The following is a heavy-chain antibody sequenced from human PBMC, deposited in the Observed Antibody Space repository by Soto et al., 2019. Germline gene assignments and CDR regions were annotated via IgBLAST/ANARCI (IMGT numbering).Heavy chain of an antibody. CDR2: IYYSGST. Sequence: SETLSLTCTVSGGSISSYYWSWIRQPPGKGLEWIGYIYYSGSTNYNPSLKSRVTISVDTSKNQFSLKLSSVTAADTAVYYCARDHAGSSWFHYCGQGTLVTVSS. V-gene: IGHV4-59*01. CDR3: ARDHAGSSWFHY. CDR1: GGSISSYY. J-gene: IGHJ4*02. D-gene: IGHD6-13*01.